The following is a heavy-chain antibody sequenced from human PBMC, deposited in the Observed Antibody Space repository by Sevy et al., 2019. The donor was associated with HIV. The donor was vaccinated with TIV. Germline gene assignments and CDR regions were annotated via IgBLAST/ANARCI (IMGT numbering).Heavy chain of an antibody. D-gene: IGHD6-13*01. CDR2: ISHIGST. J-gene: IGHJ5*02. CDR3: ARSIASVLPGPLGLFFRVYSNWFGP. CDR1: GGSFSDYY. V-gene: IGHV4-34*01. Sequence: SETLSLTCAVYGGSFSDYYWSWIRQPPGGGLEWIGEISHIGSTNYNPSLKSRVTMSLDTSTNLFSLKLKSMTAADTAVYYCARSIASVLPGPLGLFFRVYSNWFGPWGQGTLVTVSS.